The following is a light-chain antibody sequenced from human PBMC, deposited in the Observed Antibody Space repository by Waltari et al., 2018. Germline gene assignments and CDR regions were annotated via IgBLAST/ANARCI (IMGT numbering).Light chain of an antibody. V-gene: IGKV3-15*01. Sequence: EIVVPQSPAALSVSPGERVTLSCRASQSVRSNLAWYQQNPGQAPRLLIYSASTRATGIPARFSGYGSGAESTLTISSLQSEDFAIYYCQQYDVWPYTFGQGTKLDIK. CDR3: QQYDVWPYT. J-gene: IGKJ2*01. CDR2: SAS. CDR1: QSVRSN.